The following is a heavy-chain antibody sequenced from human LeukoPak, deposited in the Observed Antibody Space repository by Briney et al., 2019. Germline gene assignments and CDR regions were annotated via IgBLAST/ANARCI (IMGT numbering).Heavy chain of an antibody. J-gene: IGHJ3*02. Sequence: PSGTLSLTCVVSGDSISSSTWWSWVRQPPGKGLEWIGEINHSGSTNYNPSRKSRVTISVDTSKNQFSLKLSSVTAADTAVYYCARPSHRGSGRRAFDIWGQGTVVTVSS. CDR2: INHSGST. V-gene: IGHV4-4*02. CDR3: ARPSHRGSGRRAFDI. CDR1: GDSISSSTW. D-gene: IGHD2-21*01.